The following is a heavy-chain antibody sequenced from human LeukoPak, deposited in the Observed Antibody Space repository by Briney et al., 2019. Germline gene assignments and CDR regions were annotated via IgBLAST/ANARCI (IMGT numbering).Heavy chain of an antibody. CDR1: GYTFTSYA. D-gene: IGHD6-19*01. CDR3: ARVVRYSSGPLTDLLPYYFDY. V-gene: IGHV1-3*03. CDR2: INAGNGNT. Sequence: GASVKVSCKASGYTFTSYAMHWVRQAPGQRLEWMGWINAGNGNTKYSQEFQGRVTITRDTSASAVYMELSSPRSDDMAVYYCARVVRYSSGPLTDLLPYYFDYWGQGTLVTVSS. J-gene: IGHJ4*02.